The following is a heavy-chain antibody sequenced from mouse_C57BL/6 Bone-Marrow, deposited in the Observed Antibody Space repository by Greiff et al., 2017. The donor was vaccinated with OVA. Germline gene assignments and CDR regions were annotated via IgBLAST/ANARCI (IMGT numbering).Heavy chain of an antibody. CDR1: GFSLTSYG. CDR2: IWSGGST. CDR3: ARKFYYYGSSAYAMDY. Sequence: QVQLKESGPGLVQPSQSLSITCIVSGFSLTSYGVHWVRQSPGKGLEWLGVIWSGGSTDDHAAFISRLSISKDNSKSQVFFKMNSLQADDTAIYYCARKFYYYGSSAYAMDYWGQGTSVTVSS. J-gene: IGHJ4*01. V-gene: IGHV2-2*01. D-gene: IGHD1-1*01.